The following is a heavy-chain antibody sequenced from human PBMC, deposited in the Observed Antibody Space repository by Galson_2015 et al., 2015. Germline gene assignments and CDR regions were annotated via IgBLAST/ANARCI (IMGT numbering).Heavy chain of an antibody. CDR1: GFSLTTRGLC. CDR2: IDWDDDK. J-gene: IGHJ3*02. CDR3: ARSRGYCTSTSCYSGAFDI. Sequence: PALVKPTQPLTLPCAFSGFSLTTRGLCVSWIRQPPGKALEWLARIDWDDDKYYSTSLKTRLTISRDTSKNQVVLTMTNMDPVDTATYYCARSRGYCTSTSCYSGAFDIWGQGTMVTVSS. D-gene: IGHD2-2*01. V-gene: IGHV2-70*11.